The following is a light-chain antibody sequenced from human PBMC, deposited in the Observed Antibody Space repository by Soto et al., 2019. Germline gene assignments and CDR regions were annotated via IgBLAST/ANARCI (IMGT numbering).Light chain of an antibody. J-gene: IGKJ1*01. V-gene: IGKV3-20*01. CDR3: QQYSSSRT. Sequence: EIVMTQSPATLSVSPGERATLSCRASQSVSSNHLAGYQQKPGQAPRLLIYGGSSRATGIPVRFSGSGSETDFTLTITRLEPEDFAVYYCQQYSSSRTFGQGTKVDI. CDR2: GGS. CDR1: QSVSSNH.